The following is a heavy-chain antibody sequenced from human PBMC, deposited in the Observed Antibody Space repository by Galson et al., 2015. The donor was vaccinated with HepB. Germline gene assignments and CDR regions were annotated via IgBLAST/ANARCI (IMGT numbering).Heavy chain of an antibody. J-gene: IGHJ6*02. CDR3: ARGKKFHQYCSSTSCHGGIYYYGMDV. Sequence: SVKVSCKASGYTFTGYYMHWMRQAPGQGLEWMGWINPNSGGTNYAQKFQGWVTMTRDTSISTAYMELSRLRSDDTAVYYCARGKKFHQYCSSTSCHGGIYYYGMDVWGQGTTVTVSS. V-gene: IGHV1-2*04. D-gene: IGHD2-2*01. CDR2: INPNSGGT. CDR1: GYTFTGYY.